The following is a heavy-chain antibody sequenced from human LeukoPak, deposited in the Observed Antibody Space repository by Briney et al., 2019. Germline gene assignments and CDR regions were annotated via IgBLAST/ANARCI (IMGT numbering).Heavy chain of an antibody. D-gene: IGHD6-6*01. V-gene: IGHV3-7*01. J-gene: IGHJ4*02. CDR1: GLTFSSYW. CDR3: ARSGRGSSTWFDF. Sequence: GGSLRLSCAASGLTFSSYWMSWVRQAPGKGLEWVANIKQDGSEKYYVDSVKGRFTISRDNSKNTLYLQMNTLRADDTAVYYCARSGRGSSTWFDFWGQGTLVTVSS. CDR2: IKQDGSEK.